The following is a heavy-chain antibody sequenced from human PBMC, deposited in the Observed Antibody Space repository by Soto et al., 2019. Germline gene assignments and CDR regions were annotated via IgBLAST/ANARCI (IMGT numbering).Heavy chain of an antibody. CDR3: ARAVGGMVRGVFSNYYGMDV. J-gene: IGHJ6*02. CDR1: XXSISSYY. D-gene: IGHD3-10*01. CDR2: IYYSGST. Sequence: TXXXTCTVXXXSISSYYXXXIRQPPGKGLEWIGYIYYSGSTNYNPSLKSRVTISVDTSKNQFSLNMSSVTAADTAVYYCARAVGGMVRGVFSNYYGMDVWGQGTTVTVSS. V-gene: IGHV4-59*12.